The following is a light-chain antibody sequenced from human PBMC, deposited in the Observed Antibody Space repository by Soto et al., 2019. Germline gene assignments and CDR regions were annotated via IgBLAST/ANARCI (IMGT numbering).Light chain of an antibody. Sequence: QSALTQPASVSGSPGQSITISCTGTSSDVGGYNYVSWYQQHPGKAPKLMIYEVSNRPSGVSNRFSGSKSGNTASQTISGLQAEDEADYYCSSYTSSSTRVFGGGTQLTVL. CDR2: EVS. V-gene: IGLV2-14*01. CDR3: SSYTSSSTRV. J-gene: IGLJ3*02. CDR1: SSDVGGYNY.